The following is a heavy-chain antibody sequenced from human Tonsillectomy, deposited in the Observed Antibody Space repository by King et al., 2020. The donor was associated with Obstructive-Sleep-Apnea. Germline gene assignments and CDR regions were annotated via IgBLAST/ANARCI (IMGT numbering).Heavy chain of an antibody. Sequence: LQLQESGPGLVKPSETLSLTCTVSGGSISSYYWSWIRQPPGKGLEWIGYIYYSGSTNYNPSLESRVTISVDTSKNQFSLKLSSVTAADTAVYYCARTYSSGWYWHFDLWGRGTLVTVSS. J-gene: IGHJ2*01. CDR3: ARTYSSGWYWHFDL. CDR2: IYYSGST. CDR1: GGSISSYY. D-gene: IGHD6-19*01. V-gene: IGHV4-59*08.